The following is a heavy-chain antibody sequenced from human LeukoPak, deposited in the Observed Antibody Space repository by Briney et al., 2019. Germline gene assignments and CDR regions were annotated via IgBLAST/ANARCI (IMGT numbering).Heavy chain of an antibody. J-gene: IGHJ6*02. Sequence: SETLSLTCAVSGGSISSGGYSWSWIRQPPGKGLEWIGYIYYSGSTNYNPSLKSRVTISVDTSKNQFSLKLSSVTAADTAVYYCASFATNTYYDFWSGYRSDTMDVWGQGTTVTVSS. CDR1: GGSISSGGYS. CDR2: IYYSGST. CDR3: ASFATNTYYDFWSGYRSDTMDV. D-gene: IGHD3-3*01. V-gene: IGHV4-61*08.